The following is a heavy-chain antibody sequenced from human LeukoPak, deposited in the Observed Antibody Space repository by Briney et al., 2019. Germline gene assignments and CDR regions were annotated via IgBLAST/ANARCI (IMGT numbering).Heavy chain of an antibody. D-gene: IGHD6-13*01. CDR3: AKGGIIPAAVFDF. V-gene: IGHV3-9*01. Sequence: GGSLRLSCAASGFNFEDYAMHWVRQVPGKGLEWVSHISRDSVDVAYAESVKGRFTISRDNAKNSLFLQMNGLRPEDTALYYCAKGGIIPAAVFDFWGQGTLVAVS. J-gene: IGHJ4*02. CDR2: ISRDSVDV. CDR1: GFNFEDYA.